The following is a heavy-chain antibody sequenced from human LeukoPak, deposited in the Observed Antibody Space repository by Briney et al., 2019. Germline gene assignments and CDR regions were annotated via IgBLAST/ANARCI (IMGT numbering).Heavy chain of an antibody. CDR3: AKEVNYGDYFDY. D-gene: IGHD4-17*01. V-gene: IGHV3-33*06. CDR1: GFTFTNYG. J-gene: IGHJ4*02. CDR2: IWYDGSNK. Sequence: AGGSLRLSCVVSGFTFTNYGMHWVRQAPGKGLEWLAVIWYDGSNKYYAESVKGRFTISRDNSKNTLYLQMNSLRVEDTAVYYCAKEVNYGDYFDYWGQGTLVTVSS.